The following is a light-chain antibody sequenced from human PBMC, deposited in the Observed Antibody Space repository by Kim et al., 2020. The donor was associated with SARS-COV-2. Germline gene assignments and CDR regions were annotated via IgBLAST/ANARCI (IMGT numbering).Light chain of an antibody. J-gene: IGLJ3*02. V-gene: IGLV7-43*01. CDR2: TAS. CDR1: TGAVTSGYD. Sequence: PGRAVTSTFASNTGAVTSGYDPNCCQLKPGQAPRSMIHTASGRHSWTPARSSGSLLGGKAALTLSGVQPEDEAEYYCLLYYGGVWVFGGGTKLTVL. CDR3: LLYYGGVWV.